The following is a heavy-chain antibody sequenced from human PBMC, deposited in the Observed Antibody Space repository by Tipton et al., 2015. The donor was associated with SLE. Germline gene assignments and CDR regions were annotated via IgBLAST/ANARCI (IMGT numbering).Heavy chain of an antibody. CDR2: ISRSSSYI. Sequence: SLRLSCAASGFTFSTYSMNWVRQAPGKGLEWVSSISRSSSYIYYADSVRGRFTISRDNAKNSLYLQMNSLRAEDTAVYYCARDHTRDYYDSSGLADFWGQGTLVTVSS. J-gene: IGHJ4*02. D-gene: IGHD3-22*01. CDR3: ARDHTRDYYDSSGLADF. CDR1: GFTFSTYS. V-gene: IGHV3-21*03.